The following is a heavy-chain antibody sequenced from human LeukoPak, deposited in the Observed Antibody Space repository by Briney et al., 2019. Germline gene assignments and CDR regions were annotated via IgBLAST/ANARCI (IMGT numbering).Heavy chain of an antibody. V-gene: IGHV1-69*05. D-gene: IGHD2-2*01. CDR2: IIPIFGTA. CDR3: ATFGLVRQLLSSGREIFDY. CDR1: GGTFSSYA. Sequence: ASVKVSCKASGGTFSSYAISWVRQAPGQGLEWMGGIIPIFGTANYAQKFQGRVTITTDESTSTAYMELSSLRSEDTAVYYCATFGLVRQLLSSGREIFDYWGQGTLVTVSS. J-gene: IGHJ4*02.